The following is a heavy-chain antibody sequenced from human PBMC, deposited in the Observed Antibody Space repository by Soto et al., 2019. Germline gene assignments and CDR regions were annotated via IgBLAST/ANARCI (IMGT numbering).Heavy chain of an antibody. J-gene: IGHJ6*02. CDR1: GGTFSSYA. CDR2: IIPIFGTA. D-gene: IGHD5-18*01. CDR3: AMSGYSYVTSHVYLGMDV. V-gene: IGHV1-69*13. Sequence: ASVKVSCKASGGTFSSYAISWVRQAPGQGLEWMGGIIPIFGTANYAQKFQGRVTITADESTSTAYMELSSLRPEDTAEYYCAMSGYSYVTSHVYLGMDVWGQGTRV.